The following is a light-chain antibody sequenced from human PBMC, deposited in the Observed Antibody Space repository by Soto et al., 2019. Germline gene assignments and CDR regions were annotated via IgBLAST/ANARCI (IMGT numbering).Light chain of an antibody. J-gene: IGKJ1*01. CDR1: QTISSH. CDR3: QETYTLTWT. Sequence: DIQMTQSPSSLSASVGERVTITCRASQTISSHLNWYQHKAGTAPKLLIYAASGLQSAVPSRFSGSGSGTDFTLTISSLQPEDFASYYCQETYTLTWTFGPGTKVELK. V-gene: IGKV1-39*01. CDR2: AAS.